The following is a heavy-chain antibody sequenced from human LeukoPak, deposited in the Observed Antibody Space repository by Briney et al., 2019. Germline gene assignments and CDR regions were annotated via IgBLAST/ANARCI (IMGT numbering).Heavy chain of an antibody. D-gene: IGHD3-10*01. J-gene: IGHJ6*03. CDR1: GFTFSRNV. CDR2: ISYDGNNK. V-gene: IGHV3-30*01. Sequence: GGSLRLTCAASGFTFSRNVMHWVRQAPGKGLEWVALISYDGNNKFYADSVKGRFTISRDNSRNTLYLEMNSLRREDAAVYSCARGGIPTGPYYYFYYMDVWGKGTAVTVSS. CDR3: ARGGIPTGPYYYFYYMDV.